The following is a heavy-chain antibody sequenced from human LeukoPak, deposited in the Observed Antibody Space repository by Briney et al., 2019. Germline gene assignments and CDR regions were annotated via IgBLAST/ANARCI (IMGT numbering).Heavy chain of an antibody. CDR2: IYYSGST. CDR3: ARDARSYGHAFDY. Sequence: SETLSLTCTVSGGSISSSSYYWGWIRQPPGKGLEWIGSIYYSGSTYYNPSLKSRVTISVDTSKNQFSLKLSSVTAADTAVYYCARDARSYGHAFDYWGQGILVTVSS. J-gene: IGHJ4*02. D-gene: IGHD5-18*01. V-gene: IGHV4-39*07. CDR1: GGSISSSSYY.